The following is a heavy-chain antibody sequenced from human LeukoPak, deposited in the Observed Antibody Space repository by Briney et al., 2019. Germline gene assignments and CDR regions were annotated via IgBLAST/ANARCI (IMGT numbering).Heavy chain of an antibody. D-gene: IGHD4-17*01. V-gene: IGHV4-34*01. CDR2: INHSGST. Sequence: SETPSLTCAVYGGSFSGYYWSWIRQPPGKGLEWIGEINHSGSTNYNPSLKSRVTISVDTSKNQFSLKLSSVTAADTAVYYCARPYDDYGGFDYWGQGTLVTVSS. J-gene: IGHJ4*02. CDR3: ARPYDDYGGFDY. CDR1: GGSFSGYY.